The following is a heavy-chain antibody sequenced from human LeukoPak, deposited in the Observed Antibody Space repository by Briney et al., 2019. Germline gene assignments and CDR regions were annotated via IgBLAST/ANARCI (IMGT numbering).Heavy chain of an antibody. CDR2: ISSRSYT. D-gene: IGHD4-23*01. Sequence: PGGSLRLSCAASGFSFSVYSMNWVRQAPGKGLEWVSSISSRSYTDYADSVRGRFTISRDNAKNLLFLQMNSLRAEDTAVYYCASYGGFTSATLVDLLWGQGTLVTVSS. J-gene: IGHJ4*02. V-gene: IGHV3-69-1*01. CDR1: GFSFSVYS. CDR3: ASYGGFTSATLVDLL.